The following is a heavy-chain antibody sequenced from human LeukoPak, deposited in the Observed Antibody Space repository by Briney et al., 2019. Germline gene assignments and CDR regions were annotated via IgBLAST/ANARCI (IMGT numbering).Heavy chain of an antibody. Sequence: SETLSLTCTVSGGSISSYYWSWIRQPAGKGLEWIGRIYTSGSTNYNPSLKSRVTMSVDTSKNQFSLKLSSVTAADTAVYYCARDRGVRGWRNGTLFDPWGQGTLVTVSS. J-gene: IGHJ5*02. CDR2: IYTSGST. CDR1: GGSISSYY. D-gene: IGHD3-10*01. CDR3: ARDRGVRGWRNGTLFDP. V-gene: IGHV4-4*07.